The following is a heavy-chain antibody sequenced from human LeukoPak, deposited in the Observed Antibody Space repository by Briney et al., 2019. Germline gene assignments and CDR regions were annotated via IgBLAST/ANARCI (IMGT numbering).Heavy chain of an antibody. V-gene: IGHV5-51*01. Sequence: KHGESLKISCKGSGYSFTSYWIDWVRQMPGKGLEWMGIIYPGDSDTRYSPSFQGQVTISADKSISTAYLQWSSLKASDTAMYYCARHGQDHVPVPYYDFWSGHRSYYYYYGMDVWGQGTTVTVSS. J-gene: IGHJ6*02. CDR3: ARHGQDHVPVPYYDFWSGHRSYYYYYGMDV. D-gene: IGHD3-3*01. CDR2: IYPGDSDT. CDR1: GYSFTSYW.